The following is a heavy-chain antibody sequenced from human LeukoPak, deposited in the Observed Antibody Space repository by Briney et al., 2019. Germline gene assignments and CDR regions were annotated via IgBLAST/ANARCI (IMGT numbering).Heavy chain of an antibody. CDR2: ISYDGSNK. CDR1: GFTFSTYG. CDR3: ARDSGSYYLLDY. J-gene: IGHJ4*02. D-gene: IGHD3-10*01. Sequence: GGSLRLSCAASGFTFSTYGMHWVRQAPGKGLDWVAVISYDGSNKYYADSVKGRFTISRDNSKNTLYLQMNSLRAEDTAVYYCARDSGSYYLLDYWGQGTLVTVSS. V-gene: IGHV3-30*19.